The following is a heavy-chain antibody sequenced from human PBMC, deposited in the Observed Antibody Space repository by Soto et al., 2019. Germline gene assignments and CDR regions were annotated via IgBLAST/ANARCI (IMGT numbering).Heavy chain of an antibody. CDR2: INPSGGSS. Sequence: ASVKVSCKASGYTFTSYYMHWVRQAPGQGLEWMGIINPSGGSSSYAQKFQGRVTMTRDTSTSTVYMELSSLRSEDTAVYYCARDQGYSSSWRNYFDYWGQGTLVTVSS. V-gene: IGHV1-46*01. J-gene: IGHJ4*02. CDR1: GYTFTSYY. CDR3: ARDQGYSSSWRNYFDY. D-gene: IGHD6-13*01.